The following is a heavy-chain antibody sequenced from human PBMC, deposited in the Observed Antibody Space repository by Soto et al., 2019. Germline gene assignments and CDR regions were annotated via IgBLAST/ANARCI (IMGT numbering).Heavy chain of an antibody. CDR1: GYSISSGYY. V-gene: IGHV4-38-2*02. D-gene: IGHD2-15*01. CDR3: ARDLSVVRGSRPSLGWFDP. J-gene: IGHJ5*02. CDR2: IYHSGST. Sequence: PSETLSLTCAVSGYSISSGYYWGWIRQPPGEGLEWIGSIYHSGSTYYNPSLKSRVTISVDTSKNQFSLKLSSVTAADTAVYYCARDLSVVRGSRPSLGWFDPWGQGXLVTVSS.